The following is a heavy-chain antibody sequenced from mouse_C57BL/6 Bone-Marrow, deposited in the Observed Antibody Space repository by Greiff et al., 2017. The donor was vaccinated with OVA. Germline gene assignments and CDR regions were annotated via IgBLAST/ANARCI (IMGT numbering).Heavy chain of an antibody. D-gene: IGHD4-1*01. V-gene: IGHV1-58*01. CDR1: GYTFTSYG. J-gene: IGHJ4*01. Sequence: VQLQQPGAELVRPGSSVKMSCKTSGYTFTSYGINWVKQRPGQGLEWIGNIYTGNGYTEYNEKFKGKATLTSDTSSSTAYMQLSSLTSEDSAIXFCASGETGRGESWGRGTSVTVSS. CDR3: ASGETGRGES. CDR2: IYTGNGYT.